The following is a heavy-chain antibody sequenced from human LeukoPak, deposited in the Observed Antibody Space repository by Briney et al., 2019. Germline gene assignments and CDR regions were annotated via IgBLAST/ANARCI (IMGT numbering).Heavy chain of an antibody. J-gene: IGHJ6*02. V-gene: IGHV4-59*11. Sequence: PSETLSLTCNVSGGSFSGHYWSWSRQPPGKGVEWIGYIYYNGATNYNPSLKSRVTILADTSKNQFSLKLSSVTAADTAVYYCASDSGYNYYYYYGMDVWGQGTTVTVSS. D-gene: IGHD5-12*01. CDR2: IYYNGAT. CDR3: ASDSGYNYYYYYGMDV. CDR1: GGSFSGHY.